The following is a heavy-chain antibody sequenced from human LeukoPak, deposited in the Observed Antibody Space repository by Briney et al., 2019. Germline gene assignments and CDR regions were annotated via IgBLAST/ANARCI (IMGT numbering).Heavy chain of an antibody. CDR2: IDFNTGDT. CDR1: GYTFIDYW. J-gene: IGHJ4*02. CDR3: ARDAPHQRFDY. V-gene: IGHV1-2*02. Sequence: ASVKVSCKASGYTFIDYWIHWVRQAPGQGLEWMGKIDFNTGDTTSAQKFQGRVIMTRDTSISTVYLDLSGLGSDDTAVYYCARDAPHQRFDYWGQGTLVTVSS.